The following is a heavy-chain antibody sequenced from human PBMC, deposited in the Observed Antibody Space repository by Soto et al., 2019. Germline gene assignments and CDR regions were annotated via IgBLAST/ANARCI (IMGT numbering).Heavy chain of an antibody. D-gene: IGHD2-21*02. V-gene: IGHV1-69*13. CDR3: ARGDAVTAFVDY. Sequence: VASVKVSCKTSGGTFSNYAITWVRRAPGQGLEWMGGIIPLFGKPTYAQNFQDRLTITADESTRTAFMELGSLTFEDTAHYYCARGDAVTAFVDYWG. CDR1: GGTFSNYA. J-gene: IGHJ4*01. CDR2: IIPLFGKP.